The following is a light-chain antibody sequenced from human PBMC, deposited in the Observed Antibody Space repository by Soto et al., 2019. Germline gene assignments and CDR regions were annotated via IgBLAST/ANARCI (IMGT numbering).Light chain of an antibody. CDR2: DVS. Sequence: QSALTQPASVSGSPGQSITISCAGTSSDVGAYIYVSWYQQHPGKVPKLIIYDVSDRPSGVSDRFSGSKSGNTASLTISGLQAEDEGDYYCGSYTTSNTTIFGGGTKLTVL. J-gene: IGLJ2*01. V-gene: IGLV2-14*01. CDR1: SSDVGAYIY. CDR3: GSYTTSNTTI.